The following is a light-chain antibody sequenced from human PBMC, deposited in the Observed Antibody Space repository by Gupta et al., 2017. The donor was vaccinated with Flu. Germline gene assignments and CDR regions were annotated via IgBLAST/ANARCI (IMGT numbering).Light chain of an antibody. J-gene: IGLJ3*02. V-gene: IGLV7-43*01. CDR2: SNT. CDR1: IEAVTSCYH. CDR3: LHDVGCTRKWV. Sequence: VTLNSASSIEAVTSCYHPDWFQRRPEQSPRRLIYSNTNKHSGTPARFSGSLLGGKATVTFSAVQAEDEAAYYWLHDVGCTRKWVFGGGTKVTVL.